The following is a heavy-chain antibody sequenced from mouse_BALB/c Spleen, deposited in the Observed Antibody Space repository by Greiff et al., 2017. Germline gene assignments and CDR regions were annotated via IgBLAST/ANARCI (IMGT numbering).Heavy chain of an antibody. J-gene: IGHJ3*01. V-gene: IGHV1-54*01. Sequence: VQLQQSGAELVRPGTSVKVSCKASGYAFTNYLIEWVKQRPGQGLEWIGVINPGSGGTNYNEKFKGKATLTADKSSSTAYMQLSSLTSDDSAVYFCANTKGPSWFAYWGQGTLVTVSA. D-gene: IGHD2-12*01. CDR3: ANTKGPSWFAY. CDR1: GYAFTNYL. CDR2: INPGSGGT.